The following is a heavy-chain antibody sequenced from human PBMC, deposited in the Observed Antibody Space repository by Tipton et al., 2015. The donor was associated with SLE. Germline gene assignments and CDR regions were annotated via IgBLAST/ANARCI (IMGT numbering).Heavy chain of an antibody. CDR2: ISSSSSTI. CDR1: GFTFSSYS. J-gene: IGHJ6*02. D-gene: IGHD3-10*01. V-gene: IGHV3-48*01. CDR3: ARDFTMVRGVITYYYGMDV. Sequence: SLRLSCAASGFTFSSYSMNWVRQAPGKGLEWVSYISSSSSTIYYADSVKGRFTISRDNAKNSLYLQMNSLRAEDTAVYYCARDFTMVRGVITYYYGMDVWGQGTTVTVSS.